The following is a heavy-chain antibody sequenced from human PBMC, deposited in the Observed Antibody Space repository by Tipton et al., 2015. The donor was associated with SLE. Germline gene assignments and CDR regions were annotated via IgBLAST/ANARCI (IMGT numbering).Heavy chain of an antibody. CDR1: GGSISSSSYY. V-gene: IGHV4-39*01. Sequence: TLSLTCTVSGGSISSSSYYWGWIRQPPGNGLEWIGSIYYSGSTYYNPSLTSRVTISVDTSKNQFSLKLTSVTAAATAVYYCARQEALIAAAGYFDHWGRGTLVSVCS. D-gene: IGHD6-13*01. CDR2: IYYSGST. CDR3: ARQEALIAAAGYFDH. J-gene: IGHJ2*01.